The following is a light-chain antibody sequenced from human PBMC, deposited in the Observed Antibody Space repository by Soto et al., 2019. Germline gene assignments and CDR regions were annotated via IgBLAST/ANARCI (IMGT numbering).Light chain of an antibody. CDR1: STNIGAGYD. CDR3: QSYASSLSGWV. Sequence: QSVLTQPPSVSGAPGQRVTISCTGSSTNIGAGYDVHWYQQLPGKAPKLLIYGNSNRPSGVPDRFSGSKSGTSASLAITGLRAEDEADYYCQSYASSLSGWVFGGGTKLTVL. J-gene: IGLJ3*02. V-gene: IGLV1-40*01. CDR2: GNS.